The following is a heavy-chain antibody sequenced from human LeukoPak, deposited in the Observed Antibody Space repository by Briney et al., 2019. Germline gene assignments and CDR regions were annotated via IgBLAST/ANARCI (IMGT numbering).Heavy chain of an antibody. V-gene: IGHV4-61*02. D-gene: IGHD3-22*01. CDR3: ARASYSYDINGWVPFDY. CDR2: IYTSGST. J-gene: IGHJ4*02. CDR1: GNSISSGDNY. Sequence: TLSLTCTVSGNSISSGDNYWSWIRQPAGKGLEWIGRIYTSGSTNYNPSLKSRVTISGDTSKNQFSLRLSSVTAADTAVYYCARASYSYDINGWVPFDYWGQGPLVTVSS.